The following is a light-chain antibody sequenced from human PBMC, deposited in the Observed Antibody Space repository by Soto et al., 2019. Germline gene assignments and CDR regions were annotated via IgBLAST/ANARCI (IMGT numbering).Light chain of an antibody. J-gene: IGLJ1*01. CDR1: SGYSNYK. CDR2: VGTGGIVG. V-gene: IGLV9-49*01. CDR3: GADHGSGSNFVYV. Sequence: QSVLTQPPSASASLGAAGTLTCTLSSGYSNYKVDWYQQRPGKGPRFVMRVGTGGIVGSKGDGIPDRFSVLGSGLNRYLTIKNIQEEYESDYHCGADHGSGSNFVYVFGTGTKLTVL.